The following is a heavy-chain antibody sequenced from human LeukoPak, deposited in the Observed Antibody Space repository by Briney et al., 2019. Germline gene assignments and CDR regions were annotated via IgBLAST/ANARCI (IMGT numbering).Heavy chain of an antibody. J-gene: IGHJ4*02. D-gene: IGHD1-20*01. Sequence: GGSLRLSCAASGFTFSSYAMSWVRQAPGKGLEWVSGISGRGRSTNYADSVKGRFTISRDNSKNTLYLQMNSLRAEDTAIYYCARSPYNWNYGDYWGQGTLVTVSS. CDR2: ISGRGRST. CDR3: ARSPYNWNYGDY. CDR1: GFTFSSYA. V-gene: IGHV3-23*01.